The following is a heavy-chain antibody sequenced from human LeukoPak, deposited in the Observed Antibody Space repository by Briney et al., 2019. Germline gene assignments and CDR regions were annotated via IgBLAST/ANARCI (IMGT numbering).Heavy chain of an antibody. V-gene: IGHV1-69*13. J-gene: IGHJ5*02. CDR3: AREPYCSSTSCYYNWFDP. Sequence: ASVKVSCKASGGTFSSYAISWVRQASGQGLEWMGGIIPIFGTANYAQKFQGRVTITADESTSTAYMELSSLRSEDTAVYYCAREPYCSSTSCYYNWFDPWGQGTLVTVSS. D-gene: IGHD2-2*01. CDR1: GGTFSSYA. CDR2: IIPIFGTA.